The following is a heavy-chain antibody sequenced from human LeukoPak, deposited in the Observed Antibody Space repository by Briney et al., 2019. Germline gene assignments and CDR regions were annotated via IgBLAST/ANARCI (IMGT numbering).Heavy chain of an antibody. D-gene: IGHD3-22*01. J-gene: IGHJ4*02. CDR1: GYSISSGYY. V-gene: IGHV4-38-2*02. CDR2: IYHSGST. CDR3: ARAHYYDTVSL. Sequence: SETLSLTCTVSGYSISSGYYWGWIRQPPGKGLEWIGSIYHSGSTYYNPSLKSRVTISVDTSKNQFSLKLSSVTAADTAVYYCARAHYYDTVSLWGQGTLVTVSS.